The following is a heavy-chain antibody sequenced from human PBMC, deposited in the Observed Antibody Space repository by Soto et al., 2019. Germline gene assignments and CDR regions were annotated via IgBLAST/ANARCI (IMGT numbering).Heavy chain of an antibody. CDR3: AKEGSSGYLGGKYFDY. CDR1: GFTFSSYA. D-gene: IGHD3-22*01. V-gene: IGHV3-23*01. Sequence: GGSLRLSCAASGFTFSSYAMSWVRQAPGKGLEWVSAISGSGGSTYYADSVKGRFTISRDNSKNTLYLQMNSLRAEDTAVYYCAKEGSSGYLGGKYFDYWGQGTLVTVSS. CDR2: ISGSGGST. J-gene: IGHJ4*02.